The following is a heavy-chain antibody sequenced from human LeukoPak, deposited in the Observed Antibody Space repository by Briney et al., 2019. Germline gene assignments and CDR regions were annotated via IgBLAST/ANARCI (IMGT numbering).Heavy chain of an antibody. Sequence: GRSLRLSCTASGFTFGDYAMSWVRQAPGKGLEWVGLIRSKAYGGTTEYAASVKGRFTISRDDSKSIAYLQMNSLKTEDTAVYYCTREREWELRHDYYYYGMDVWGQGTTVTVSS. CDR2: IRSKAYGGTT. D-gene: IGHD1-26*01. CDR3: TREREWELRHDYYYYGMDV. V-gene: IGHV3-49*04. J-gene: IGHJ6*02. CDR1: GFTFGDYA.